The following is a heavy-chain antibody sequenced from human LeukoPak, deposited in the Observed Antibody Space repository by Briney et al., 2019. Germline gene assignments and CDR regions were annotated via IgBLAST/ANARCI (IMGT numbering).Heavy chain of an antibody. Sequence: GESLKISCKGSGYSFTRYWIAWVRQMPGKGLEWMGIIYPGDSDTRYDPSFQGQVTISADKSISTAYLQWSSLKASDTAMYYCARHQRVDTAMVAFDYWGQGTLVTVSS. CDR3: ARHQRVDTAMVAFDY. D-gene: IGHD5-18*01. CDR2: IYPGDSDT. V-gene: IGHV5-51*01. J-gene: IGHJ4*02. CDR1: GYSFTRYW.